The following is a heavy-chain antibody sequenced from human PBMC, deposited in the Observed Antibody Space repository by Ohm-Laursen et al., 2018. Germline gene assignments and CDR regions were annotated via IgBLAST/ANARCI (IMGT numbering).Heavy chain of an antibody. V-gene: IGHV3-30*18. CDR2: ISYDESDE. CDR3: AKGRSGHPRGVGAFDI. D-gene: IGHD3-16*01. CDR1: GFTFSSYG. Sequence: SLRLSCSASGFTFSSYGMHWVRQAPGKGLEWVALISYDESDEYYADSVKGRFTISRDNSKNTLYLQMNSLRAEDTAVYYCAKGRSGHPRGVGAFDIWGQGTMVTVSS. J-gene: IGHJ3*02.